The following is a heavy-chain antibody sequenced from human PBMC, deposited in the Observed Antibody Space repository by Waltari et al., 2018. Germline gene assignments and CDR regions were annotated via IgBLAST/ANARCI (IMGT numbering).Heavy chain of an antibody. CDR1: GFTFSTYA. D-gene: IGHD5-12*01. J-gene: IGHJ4*02. CDR2: ITNSGDST. V-gene: IGHV3-23*04. Sequence: EVQLVESGGGLVQPGGSLRLSCAAYGFTFSTYAMSWVRQAPGKGLEWVSAITNSGDSTYYADSVKGRFTISRDNSKNTLYLQMNSLRAEDTAIYYCAEDHGWLHYYWGQGTLVTVSS. CDR3: AEDHGWLHYY.